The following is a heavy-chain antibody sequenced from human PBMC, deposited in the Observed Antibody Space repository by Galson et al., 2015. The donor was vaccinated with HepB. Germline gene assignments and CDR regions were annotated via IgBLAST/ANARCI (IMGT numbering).Heavy chain of an antibody. V-gene: IGHV6-1*01. CDR3: AGVPGTIYYYGVDV. CDR2: TYYRAKWYS. Sequence: CAISGDSVFNNNAAWYWIRQSPSRGLEWLGRTYYRAKWYSDYAESLRSRITIDPDTSKNQFSLQLTSVTPEDTAVYYCAGVPGTIYYYGVDVWGQGTTVTVSS. D-gene: IGHD6-19*01. J-gene: IGHJ6*02. CDR1: GDSVFNNNAA.